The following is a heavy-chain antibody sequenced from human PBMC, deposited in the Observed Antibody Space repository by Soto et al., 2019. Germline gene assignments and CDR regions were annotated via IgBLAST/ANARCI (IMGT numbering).Heavy chain of an antibody. J-gene: IGHJ3*02. D-gene: IGHD1-1*01. Sequence: QVRLQEWGPGLVKPSQTLSLKCSVSGGSITTGGRYWSWIRQLPGKGLERIGDIYYSGNTYYNASLKSRVTISVEAAKNQFSLKLSSVTVADTAVYYCAQALVFTGGDGFDIWGQGRLVTVSS. CDR2: IYYSGNT. CDR3: AQALVFTGGDGFDI. CDR1: GGSITTGGRY. V-gene: IGHV4-31*02.